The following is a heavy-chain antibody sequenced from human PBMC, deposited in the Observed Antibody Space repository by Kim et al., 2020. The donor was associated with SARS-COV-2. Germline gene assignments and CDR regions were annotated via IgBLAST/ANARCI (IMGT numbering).Heavy chain of an antibody. V-gene: IGHV4-34*01. Sequence: SETLSLTCAVYGGSFSGYYWSWIRQPPGKGLEWIGEINHSGSTNYNPSLKSRVTISVDTSKNQFSLKLSSVTAADTAVYYCARGLRLVGYDILTGGMDVWGQGTTVTVSS. CDR3: ARGLRLVGYDILTGGMDV. D-gene: IGHD3-9*01. CDR1: GGSFSGYY. CDR2: INHSGST. J-gene: IGHJ6*02.